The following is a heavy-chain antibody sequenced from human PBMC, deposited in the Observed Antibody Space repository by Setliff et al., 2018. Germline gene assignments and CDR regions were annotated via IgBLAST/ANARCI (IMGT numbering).Heavy chain of an antibody. Sequence: GSLRLSCAASGFTFDDYAMHWVRQAPGKGLEWVSYISRGGNTLYYADSVKGRFSISRDNAKNSLYLQMNSLRAEDMAVYYCARGTVTGTDFDYWGQGTLVTVSS. CDR2: ISRGGNTL. CDR3: ARGTVTGTDFDY. J-gene: IGHJ4*02. D-gene: IGHD4-4*01. CDR1: GFTFDDYA. V-gene: IGHV3-48*03.